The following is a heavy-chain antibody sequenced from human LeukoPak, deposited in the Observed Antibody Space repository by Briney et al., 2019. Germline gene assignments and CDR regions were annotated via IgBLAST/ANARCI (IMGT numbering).Heavy chain of an antibody. D-gene: IGHD6-19*01. CDR3: ARLNKYSSGWYFEYFQH. V-gene: IGHV1-69*13. CDR2: IIPIFGTA. CDR1: GGTLSIYA. Sequence: SVKVSSKASGGTLSIYAISWVRQAPGQGLEWMGGIIPIFGTANYAQKFQGRVTITADESTSTAYMELSSLRSEDTAVYYCARLNKYSSGWYFEYFQHWGQGTLVTVSS. J-gene: IGHJ1*01.